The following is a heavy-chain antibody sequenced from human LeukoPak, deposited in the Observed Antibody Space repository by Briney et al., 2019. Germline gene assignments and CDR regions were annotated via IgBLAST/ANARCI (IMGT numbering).Heavy chain of an antibody. J-gene: IGHJ5*02. V-gene: IGHV1-8*01. CDR3: AIGRGSYLPIDP. CDR2: MNPNSGNT. Sequence: ASVKVSCKASGYTFTGYDINWVRQATGQGLDWMGWMNPNSGNTGYAQNFQGRVAMTRNTSITTAYMELNSLTSDDTAVYYCAIGRGSYLPIDPWGQGSLVTVSS. D-gene: IGHD1-26*01. CDR1: GYTFTGYD.